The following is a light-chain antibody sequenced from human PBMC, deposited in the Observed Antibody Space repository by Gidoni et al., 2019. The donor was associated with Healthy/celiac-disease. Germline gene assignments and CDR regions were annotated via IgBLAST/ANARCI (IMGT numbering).Light chain of an antibody. CDR2: QDS. J-gene: IGLJ2*01. V-gene: IGLV3-1*01. CDR1: NLGAKY. Sequence: SYELTQPPSVSVSPGKTASITCSGDNLGAKYACWYQQKPGQFPVLVIYQDSKRPSGIPERFSGANSGNTDTLTISGTQAMDEADYDCQAWDSSTEVFGGGTKLPVL. CDR3: QAWDSSTEV.